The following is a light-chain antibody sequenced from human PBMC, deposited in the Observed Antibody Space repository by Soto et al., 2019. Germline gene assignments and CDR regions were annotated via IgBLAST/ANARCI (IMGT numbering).Light chain of an antibody. CDR2: GAS. V-gene: IGKV3-20*01. CDR1: QSVSSSY. Sequence: EIVLTQSPGTLSLSPGERATLSCRASQSVSSSYFAWYQQRFGQAPRLLIYGASSRATGIPDRFSGSGTGKDFTLSICILFPEYFAVYYCQQYGSSSWTFGQGT. J-gene: IGKJ1*01. CDR3: QQYGSSSWT.